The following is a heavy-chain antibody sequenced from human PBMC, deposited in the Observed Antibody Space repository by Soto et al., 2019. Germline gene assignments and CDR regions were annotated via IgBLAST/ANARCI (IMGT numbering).Heavy chain of an antibody. D-gene: IGHD3-10*01. V-gene: IGHV1-46*03. CDR3: ASLRGGENDAFDL. J-gene: IGHJ3*01. CDR2: INPSGGST. Sequence: ASVKVSCKASGYTFTSYYMHWVRQAPGQGLEWMGIINPSGGSTSYAQKFQGRVTMTRDTSTSTVYMELSSLRSEDTAVYYCASLRGGENDAFDLWGQGTMVPVS. CDR1: GYTFTSYY.